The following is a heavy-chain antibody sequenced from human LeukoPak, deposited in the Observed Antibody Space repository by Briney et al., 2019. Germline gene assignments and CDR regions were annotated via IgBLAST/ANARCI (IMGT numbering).Heavy chain of an antibody. V-gene: IGHV3-48*01. D-gene: IGHD2/OR15-2a*01. Sequence: GGSLRLSCAASGFTFTSYTMNWVRQAPGKGLEWVSYITSSSSTIYYADSVKGRFTMSRDNAENSLYLQMNSLRAEDTAVYYCARNFDSWGQGTLVTVAS. J-gene: IGHJ4*02. CDR3: ARNFDS. CDR2: ITSSSSTI. CDR1: GFTFTSYT.